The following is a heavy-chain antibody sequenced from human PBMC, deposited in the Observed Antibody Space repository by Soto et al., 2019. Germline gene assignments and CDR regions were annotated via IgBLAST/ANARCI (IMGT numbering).Heavy chain of an antibody. CDR2: IWYDGSNK. J-gene: IGHJ4*02. D-gene: IGHD2-15*01. CDR1: GSIFSGYG. Sequence: QEHLVQSGGGVVQPGRSLRLSCAASGSIFSGYGMHWVRHAPGKGLEWVAVIWYDGSNKYYADSVKGRFTISRDNSKNMIDMQMDSLRDEDTAVYYCTIDGIGGTVFRGFCDYWGQGTLVTVSS. CDR3: TIDGIGGTVFRGFCDY. V-gene: IGHV3-33*01.